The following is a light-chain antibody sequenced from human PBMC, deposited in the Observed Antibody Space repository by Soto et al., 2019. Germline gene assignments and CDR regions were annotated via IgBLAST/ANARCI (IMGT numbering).Light chain of an antibody. CDR2: NNN. CDR1: TSNIGSYS. CDR3: AAWDASLNGRV. J-gene: IGLJ3*02. V-gene: IGLV1-44*01. Sequence: QSVLTQPPSASGTPGQRVTLSCSGTTSNIGSYSLNWYQQLPGTAPKLLIYNNNQRPSGVPDRGSGSKSGTSASLTISGLQSEDEAGYYCAAWDASLNGRVFGGGTKVTVL.